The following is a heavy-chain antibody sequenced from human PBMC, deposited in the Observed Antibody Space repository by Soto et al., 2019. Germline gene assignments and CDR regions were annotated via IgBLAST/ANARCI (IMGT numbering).Heavy chain of an antibody. V-gene: IGHV3-21*01. CDR1: GFTFSSYS. CDR2: ISSSSSYI. CDR3: ATVQFTPWFGESNYMDV. Sequence: EVQLVESGGGLVKPGGSLRLSCAASGFTFSSYSMNWVRQAPGKGLEWVSSISSSSSYIYYADSVKGRFTISRDNAKNSLYLQMNSLRAEDTAVYYCATVQFTPWFGESNYMDVWGKGTTVTVSS. D-gene: IGHD3-10*01. J-gene: IGHJ6*03.